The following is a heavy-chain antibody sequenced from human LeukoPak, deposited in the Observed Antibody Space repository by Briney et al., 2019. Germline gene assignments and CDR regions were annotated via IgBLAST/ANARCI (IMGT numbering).Heavy chain of an antibody. CDR2: TSYDGSNR. V-gene: IGHV3-30*03. D-gene: IGHD2-15*01. Sequence: GGSLRLSCAASGFTVSTYWMHWVRQAPGKGLEWVAGTSYDGSNRVYTDSAKGRFTISRDNSKSTLYLQMNSLRPEDTAVYYCARVQGSGLPRWYWGQGTLVTVSS. CDR1: GFTVSTYW. CDR3: ARVQGSGLPRWY. J-gene: IGHJ4*02.